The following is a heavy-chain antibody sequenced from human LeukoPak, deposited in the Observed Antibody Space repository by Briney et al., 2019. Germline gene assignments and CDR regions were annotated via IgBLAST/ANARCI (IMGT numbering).Heavy chain of an antibody. V-gene: IGHV3-11*04. CDR3: ATLLDSSGYYGRFRSRAGD. J-gene: IGHJ4*02. CDR2: ISSSGSTI. Sequence: AGGSLRLSCAASGFTFSDYYMSWIRQAPGKGLEWVSYISSSGSTIYYADSVKGRFTISRDNAKNSLYLQMNSLRAEDTAVYYCATLLDSSGYYGRFRSRAGDWGQGTLVTVSS. CDR1: GFTFSDYY. D-gene: IGHD3-22*01.